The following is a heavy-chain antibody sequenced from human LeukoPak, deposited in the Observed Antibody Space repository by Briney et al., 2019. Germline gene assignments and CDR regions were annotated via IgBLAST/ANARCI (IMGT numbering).Heavy chain of an antibody. D-gene: IGHD2-2*01. V-gene: IGHV1-18*01. Sequence: ASVKVSCKASGYTFTSYGISWVRQAPGRGLEWMGWISAYNGNTNYAQKLQGRVTMTTDTSTSTAYMELRSLRSDDTAVYYCARGPHCSSTSCYRSWFDPWGQGTLVTVSS. CDR3: ARGPHCSSTSCYRSWFDP. J-gene: IGHJ5*02. CDR2: ISAYNGNT. CDR1: GYTFTSYG.